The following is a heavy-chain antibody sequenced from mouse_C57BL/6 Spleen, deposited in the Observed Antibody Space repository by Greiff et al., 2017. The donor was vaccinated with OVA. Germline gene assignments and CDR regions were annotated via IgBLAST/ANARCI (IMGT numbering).Heavy chain of an antibody. J-gene: IGHJ4*01. CDR2: IDPSDSYT. CDR1: GYTFTSYW. D-gene: IGHD1-1*01. V-gene: IGHV1-50*01. CDR3: ARWSTITTIVATRDAMDY. Sequence: VKLQQPGAELVKPGASVKLSCKASGYTFTSYWMQWVKQRPGQGLEWIGEIDPSDSYTNYNQKFKGKATLTVDTSSSTAYMQLSSLTSEDYAVYYCARWSTITTIVATRDAMDYWGQGTSVTVSS.